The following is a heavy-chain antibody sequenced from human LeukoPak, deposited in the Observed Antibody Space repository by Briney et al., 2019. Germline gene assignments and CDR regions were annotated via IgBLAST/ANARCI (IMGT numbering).Heavy chain of an antibody. CDR2: IYYNGST. CDR1: GGSISSYY. J-gene: IGHJ3*02. V-gene: IGHV4-59*12. D-gene: IGHD2-15*01. Sequence: SETLSLTCTVSGGSISSYYWSWIRQPPGKGLEWIGYIYYNGSTDYNPSLKSRVTISVDASKNEFSLNLNSVTAADTAVYYCARVEVVVAARRRRAFDIWGQGTMVTVSS. CDR3: ARVEVVVAARRRRAFDI.